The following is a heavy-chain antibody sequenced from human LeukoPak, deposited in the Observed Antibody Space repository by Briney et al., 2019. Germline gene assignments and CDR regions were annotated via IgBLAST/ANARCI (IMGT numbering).Heavy chain of an antibody. J-gene: IGHJ6*03. Sequence: ASVKVSCKASGYTFISYGISWVRQAPGQGLEWMGWISGYNGNTNYAQKLQGRVTMTTDTSTSTAYMELRSLRSDDTAVYYCARCPDPSYGAYVGTYYYYYYMDVWGKGTTVTVSS. V-gene: IGHV1-18*01. CDR3: ARCPDPSYGAYVGTYYYYYYMDV. D-gene: IGHD4-17*01. CDR2: ISGYNGNT. CDR1: GYTFISYG.